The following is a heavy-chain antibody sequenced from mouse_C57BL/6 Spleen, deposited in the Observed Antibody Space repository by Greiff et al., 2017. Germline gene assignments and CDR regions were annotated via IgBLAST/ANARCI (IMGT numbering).Heavy chain of an antibody. CDR2: IYPGDGYT. CDR3: SSSYGSSSYYCDY. D-gene: IGHD1-1*01. J-gene: IGHJ2*01. V-gene: IGHV1-82*01. CDR1: GYAFSSSW. Sequence: VQLQESGPELVKPGASVKISCKASGYAFSSSWMNWVKQRPGKGLEWIGRIYPGDGYTNYNGKVKGKATLTADKSSSSAYMQLSSLTSEDSAVYFGSSSYGSSSYYCDYWGQGTTLTVSS.